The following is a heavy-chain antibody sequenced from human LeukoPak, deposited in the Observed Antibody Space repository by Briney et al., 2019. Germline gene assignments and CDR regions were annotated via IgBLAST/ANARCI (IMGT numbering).Heavy chain of an antibody. Sequence: PSETLSLTCTVSGGSISSGGYYWGWIRQPPGKGLEWIGGIYYGGSTYYNPSLKSRVTISVDTSMNQFSLKLSFVTTADTAVYYCARALGYCSGGSCTRGYNWFDPWGQGTLVTVPS. CDR2: IYYGGST. CDR3: ARALGYCSGGSCTRGYNWFDP. V-gene: IGHV4-39*01. D-gene: IGHD2-15*01. J-gene: IGHJ5*02. CDR1: GGSISSGGYY.